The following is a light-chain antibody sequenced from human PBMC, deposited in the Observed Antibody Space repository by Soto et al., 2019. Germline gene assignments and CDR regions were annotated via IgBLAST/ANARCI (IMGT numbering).Light chain of an antibody. Sequence: QSALTQPASVSGSPGQSITISCTGTSSDIGAYNYVSWYQQHPGKAPKLMISEVTNRPSGVSNRFSGSKSGNTASLTISGLQAEDEADYYCSSYTNNNTPHVVFGGGTKVTVL. V-gene: IGLV2-14*01. CDR2: EVT. J-gene: IGLJ2*01. CDR3: SSYTNNNTPHVV. CDR1: SSDIGAYNY.